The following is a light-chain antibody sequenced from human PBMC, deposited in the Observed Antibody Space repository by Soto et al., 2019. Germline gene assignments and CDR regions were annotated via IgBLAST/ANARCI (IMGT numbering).Light chain of an antibody. Sequence: QSVLTQSPSASGTPGQRVSISCSGSSSNIGSNYVYWYQQLPGTAPKLLIFSNNQRLSGVPDRFSGSKSGTSASLGISGLRSEDEADYYCSAWDDSLSGRVFGGGTQLTVL. CDR2: SNN. CDR1: SSNIGSNY. V-gene: IGLV1-47*02. J-gene: IGLJ3*02. CDR3: SAWDDSLSGRV.